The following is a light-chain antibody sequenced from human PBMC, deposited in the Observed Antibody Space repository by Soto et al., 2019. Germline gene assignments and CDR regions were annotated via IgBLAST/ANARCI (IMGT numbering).Light chain of an antibody. CDR3: QQYCSSPPRT. J-gene: IGKJ1*01. CDR2: GAS. CDR1: QSVSNDF. V-gene: IGKV3-20*01. Sequence: EIVLTQSPGILSLSPGERATLSCRASQSVSNDFLAWYQQKPGQATRLLIYGASTRATDVPDRFSGSGSGADFTLSISRLEPEDFAVYYCQQYCSSPPRTFGQGTKVEMK.